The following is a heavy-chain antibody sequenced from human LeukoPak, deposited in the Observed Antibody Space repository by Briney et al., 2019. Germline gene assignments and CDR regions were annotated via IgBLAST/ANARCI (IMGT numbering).Heavy chain of an antibody. CDR2: IYHSGRT. J-gene: IGHJ4*02. Sequence: SETLSLXCAVSGYSISSGYYWGWIRQPPGKGLEWIGSIYHSGRTYYNPSLKSRVTISVDTSKNQFSLKLSSVTAADTAVYYCARRKSSGYYDWWGQGTLVTVSS. CDR1: GYSISSGYY. CDR3: ARRKSSGYYDW. D-gene: IGHD3-22*01. V-gene: IGHV4-38-2*01.